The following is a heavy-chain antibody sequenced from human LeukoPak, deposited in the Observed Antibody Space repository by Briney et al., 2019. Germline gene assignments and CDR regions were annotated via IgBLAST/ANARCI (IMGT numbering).Heavy chain of an antibody. D-gene: IGHD6-19*01. CDR2: TYFRSKWFI. J-gene: IGHJ4*02. V-gene: IGHV6-1*01. Sequence: SQTLSLTCAISGDSVSINIAAWNWIRQSPSRGLEWLGRTYFRSKWFIDYALSVNSRISINPDTSKNQVSLHLNSVTPEDTAVYYCAGGYTTGWMDYWGQGILVAVSS. CDR1: GDSVSINIAA. CDR3: AGGYTTGWMDY.